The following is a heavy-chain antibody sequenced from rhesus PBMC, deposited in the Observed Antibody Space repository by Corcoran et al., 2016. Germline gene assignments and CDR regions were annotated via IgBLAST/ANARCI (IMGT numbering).Heavy chain of an antibody. Sequence: QVTLKESGPALVILTQTLTLTCTFSGFSLSPTGTGAGWIRQPPGKALEWLTSSYWNDSKYYSTSLKSRLTISKDTSKNQVVLTITDMDPVDTATYCCARVNTVSLDYWGQGVLVTVSS. J-gene: IGHJ4*01. CDR1: GFSLSPTGTG. V-gene: IGHV2-95*01. CDR2: SYWNDSK. CDR3: ARVNTVSLDY. D-gene: IGHD4-23*01.